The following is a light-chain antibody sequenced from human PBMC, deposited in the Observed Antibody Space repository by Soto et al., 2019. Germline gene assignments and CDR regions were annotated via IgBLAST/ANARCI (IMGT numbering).Light chain of an antibody. CDR2: EVG. Sequence: QSALTQPPSASGSPGQSVTISCSGTSSDVGGYNYVSWYQQHPGKAPKLIIYEVGRRHSGVPDRFSGSKSGTTASLTVSRRQAEDEADYYRSSYAHSNKVTFGGGTKLTVL. J-gene: IGLJ2*01. V-gene: IGLV2-8*01. CDR3: SSYAHSNKVT. CDR1: SSDVGGYNY.